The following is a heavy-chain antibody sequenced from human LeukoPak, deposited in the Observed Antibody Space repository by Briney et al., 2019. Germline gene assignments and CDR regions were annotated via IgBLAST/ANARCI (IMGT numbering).Heavy chain of an antibody. Sequence: GGSLRLSCAASGFTFSSYWMGWVRQAPGKGLEWVANIKQDGSEKYYVDSVKGRFTISRDNAKNSLYLQMNSLRAEDTAVYYCARSSGYSADAFDIWGQGTMVTVSS. CDR1: GFTFSSYW. V-gene: IGHV3-7*01. D-gene: IGHD3-22*01. CDR2: IKQDGSEK. J-gene: IGHJ3*02. CDR3: ARSSGYSADAFDI.